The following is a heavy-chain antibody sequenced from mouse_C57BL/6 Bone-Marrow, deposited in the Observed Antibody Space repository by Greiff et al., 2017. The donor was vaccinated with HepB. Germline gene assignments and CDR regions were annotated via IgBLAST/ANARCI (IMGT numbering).Heavy chain of an antibody. CDR3: ARGGRDYYAMDY. J-gene: IGHJ4*01. V-gene: IGHV1-66*01. Sequence: QVQLKQSGPELVKPGASVKISCKASGYSFTSYYIHWVKQRPGQGLEWIGWIYPGSGNTKYNEKFKGKATLTADTSSSTAYMQLSSLTSEDSAVYYCARGGRDYYAMDYWGQGTSVTVSS. CDR2: IYPGSGNT. CDR1: GYSFTSYY.